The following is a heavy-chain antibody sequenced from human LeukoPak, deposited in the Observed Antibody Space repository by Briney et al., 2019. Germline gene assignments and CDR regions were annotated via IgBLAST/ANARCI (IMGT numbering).Heavy chain of an antibody. J-gene: IGHJ4*02. CDR3: ARGVPGDY. CDR1: GFTFSSYE. V-gene: IGHV3-48*03. D-gene: IGHD1-1*01. Sequence: GGSLRLSCIASGFTFSSYEMNWVRQAPGKGLEWISYISSGGNSRYYADSVKGRFTISRDNAKNLMLLRMNSLRAEDTAVYYCARGVPGDYWGQGTLVTVSS. CDR2: ISSGGNSR.